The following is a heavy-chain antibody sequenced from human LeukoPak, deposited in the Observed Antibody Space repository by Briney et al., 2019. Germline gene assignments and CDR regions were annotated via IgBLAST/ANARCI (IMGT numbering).Heavy chain of an antibody. Sequence: SETLSLTCSVSGDSISNYYWSWIRQTAGKGLGWIGRIYTSGNTIYNPSLKSRLTMSLDTSENQFSLKLSSVTAADTAVYYCVRHIPLYCSSATCYSDHWGQGILVTVSS. D-gene: IGHD2-2*01. CDR3: VRHIPLYCSSATCYSDH. CDR1: GDSISNYY. CDR2: IYTSGNT. J-gene: IGHJ4*02. V-gene: IGHV4-4*07.